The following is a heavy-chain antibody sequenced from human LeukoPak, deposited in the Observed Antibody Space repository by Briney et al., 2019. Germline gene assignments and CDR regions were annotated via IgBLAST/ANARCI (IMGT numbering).Heavy chain of an antibody. D-gene: IGHD6-19*01. CDR2: IYPGDSDT. CDR1: GYSFTSYW. Sequence: GESLKISCKGSGYSFTSYWIGWVRQMPGKGLEWMGIIYPGDSDTRYSPSFQGQVTISADKSISTAYLQWSSLKASDTAMYYCARLPPIGVAGTGSRIDYWGQGTLVTVSS. V-gene: IGHV5-51*01. J-gene: IGHJ4*02. CDR3: ARLPPIGVAGTGSRIDY.